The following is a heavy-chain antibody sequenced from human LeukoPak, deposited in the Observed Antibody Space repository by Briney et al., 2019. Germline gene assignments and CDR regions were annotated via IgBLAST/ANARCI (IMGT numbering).Heavy chain of an antibody. CDR2: ITTSSSTV. CDR1: GFTFSSYS. J-gene: IGHJ4*02. D-gene: IGHD5-18*01. V-gene: IGHV3-48*04. Sequence: GGSLRLSCAASGFTFSSYSMNWVRQAPGKGLEWVSYITTSSSTVYYADSARGRFTISRDNAKNSLYLQMNSLRAEDTAVYYCARVGVDTAMVTETYYFDYWGQGTLVTASS. CDR3: ARVGVDTAMVTETYYFDY.